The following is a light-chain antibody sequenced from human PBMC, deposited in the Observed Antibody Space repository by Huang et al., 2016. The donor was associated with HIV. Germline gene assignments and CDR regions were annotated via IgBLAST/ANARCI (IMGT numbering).Light chain of an antibody. CDR3: QQYALSPWT. Sequence: EIVLTQSPGTLSLSPGQRLPLSCRASQTVSNDYLAWYQQETGQSPRLLIYAAATRAAGIPDRFSGSGSATDFILTVSRLEPEDSAVYYCQQYALSPWTFGHGTKVEI. V-gene: IGKV3-20*01. J-gene: IGKJ1*01. CDR2: AAA. CDR1: QTVSNDY.